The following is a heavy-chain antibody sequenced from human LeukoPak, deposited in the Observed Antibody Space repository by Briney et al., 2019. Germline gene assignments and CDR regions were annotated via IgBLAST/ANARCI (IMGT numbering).Heavy chain of an antibody. CDR3: ARDQYEPSYWYFDL. J-gene: IGHJ2*01. CDR1: AGSINSYY. V-gene: IGHV4-59*12. CDR2: IYHSGST. D-gene: IGHD1-14*01. Sequence: PSETLSLTCTVSAGSINSYYWSWIRQPPGKGLEWIGYIYHSGSTYYNPSLKSRVTISVDRSKNQFSLKLSSVTAADTAVYYCARDQYEPSYWYFDLWGRGTLVTVSS.